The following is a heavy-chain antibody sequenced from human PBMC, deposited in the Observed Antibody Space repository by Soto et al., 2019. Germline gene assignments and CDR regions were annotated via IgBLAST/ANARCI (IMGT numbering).Heavy chain of an antibody. CDR1: GFTFSDYW. V-gene: IGHV3-74*01. CDR3: ATNYGRFDY. CDR2: IKRDGSTT. D-gene: IGHD3-16*01. J-gene: IGHJ4*02. Sequence: PGGSLRLSCAASGFTFSDYWMHWVRQAPGKGLEWVSRIKRDGSTTNYADSVKGRFTISRDNSKNTLYLQMNSLRAEDTAVYYCATNYGRFDYWGQGTLVTVSS.